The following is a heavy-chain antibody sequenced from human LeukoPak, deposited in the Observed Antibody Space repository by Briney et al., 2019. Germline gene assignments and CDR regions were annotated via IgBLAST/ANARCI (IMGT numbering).Heavy chain of an antibody. D-gene: IGHD3-10*01. Sequence: PGGSLRLSCAASGFMFSNYEMNWVRQAPGKGLEWVSYISSSGSTIYYADSVKGRFTISRDNAKNSLYLHMNSLRAEDTAVYYCARDSPFGPGDYYYHMDVWGKGTTVTVSS. CDR1: GFMFSNYE. J-gene: IGHJ6*03. CDR2: ISSSGSTI. V-gene: IGHV3-48*03. CDR3: ARDSPFGPGDYYYHMDV.